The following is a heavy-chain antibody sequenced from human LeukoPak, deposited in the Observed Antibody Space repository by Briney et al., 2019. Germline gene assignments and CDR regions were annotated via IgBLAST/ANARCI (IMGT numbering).Heavy chain of an antibody. CDR2: INGDGRNI. D-gene: IGHD6-19*01. CDR1: GFTFSSYW. Sequence: PGGSLRLSCVASGFTFSSYWMHWVRQDPRKGLVWVSRINGDGRNINYADSVRGRFTISRDNSKNALYLQINSLRAEDTAVYYCAKSRHSYGRYPGYWGQGTLVTVSS. CDR3: AKSRHSYGRYPGY. V-gene: IGHV3-74*01. J-gene: IGHJ4*02.